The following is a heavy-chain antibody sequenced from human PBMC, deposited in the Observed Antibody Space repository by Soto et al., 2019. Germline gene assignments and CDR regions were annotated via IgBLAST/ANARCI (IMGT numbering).Heavy chain of an antibody. CDR3: ARAQWTNTFDY. Sequence: PGGSLRLSCAASGFTFSTYWMHWVRQVPGEGLVWVSRINTDASSTSYADSVKGRFTISRDNAKNTLYLQMNSLRVEDTAVYYCARAQWTNTFDYWGQGTLVTV. V-gene: IGHV3-74*01. D-gene: IGHD6-19*01. CDR2: INTDASST. J-gene: IGHJ4*02. CDR1: GFTFSTYW.